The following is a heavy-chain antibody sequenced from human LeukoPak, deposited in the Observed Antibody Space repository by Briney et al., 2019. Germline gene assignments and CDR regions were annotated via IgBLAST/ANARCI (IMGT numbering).Heavy chain of an antibody. J-gene: IGHJ3*02. V-gene: IGHV4-30-2*01. CDR2: IYHSGST. Sequence: SETLSLTCAVSGGSISSGGYSWSWIRQPPGKGLEWIGYIYHSGSTYYNPSLKSRVTISVDRSKNQFSLKLSSVTAADTAVYYCARERESITIFGVVTHDAFDIWGQGTMVTVSS. D-gene: IGHD3-3*01. CDR1: GGSISSGGYS. CDR3: ARERESITIFGVVTHDAFDI.